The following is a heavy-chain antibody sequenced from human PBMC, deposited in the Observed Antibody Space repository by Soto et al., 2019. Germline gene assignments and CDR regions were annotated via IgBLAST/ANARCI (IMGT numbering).Heavy chain of an antibody. D-gene: IGHD3-10*02. J-gene: IGHJ3*02. V-gene: IGHV1-69*06. CDR2: IIPIFGTV. CDR1: GGTFSSYA. CDR3: ARCRQIRMLLCRDAFDI. Sequence: QVQLVQSGAEVKKPGSSVKVSCKASGGTFSSYAISWVRQAPGQGLEWMGGIIPIFGTVNYAQKFQGRVTITADKSTSTAYMELSSLRSEDTAVYYCARCRQIRMLLCRDAFDIWGQGTMVTVSS.